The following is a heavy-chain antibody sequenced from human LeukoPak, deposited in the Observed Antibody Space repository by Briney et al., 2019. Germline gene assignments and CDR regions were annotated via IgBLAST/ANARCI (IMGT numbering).Heavy chain of an antibody. J-gene: IGHJ6*03. CDR2: IYHSGST. Sequence: SETLSLTCTVSGYSISSGYYWGWIRQPPGKGLEWIGSIYHSGSTYYNPSLKSRVTISVDTSKNQSSLKLSSVTAADTAVYYCARRTGHYYYYMDVWGKGTTVTVSS. CDR1: GYSISSGYY. V-gene: IGHV4-38-2*02. CDR3: ARRTGHYYYYMDV.